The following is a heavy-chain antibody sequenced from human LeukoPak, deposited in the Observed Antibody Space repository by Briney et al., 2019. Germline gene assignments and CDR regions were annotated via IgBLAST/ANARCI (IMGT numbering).Heavy chain of an antibody. V-gene: IGHV1-8*01. CDR3: ARDPYYGSGRYRYGMDV. CDR1: GYTFTTYD. CDR2: MNPNTGDT. Sequence: GASVKVSCMTSGYTFTTYDINWVRQATGQGLEWMGWMNPNTGDTGYAQKFQGRVTLTRNTSISTAYMELSSLRSEDTAVYYCARDPYYGSGRYRYGMDVWGKGTTVTISS. J-gene: IGHJ6*04. D-gene: IGHD3-10*01.